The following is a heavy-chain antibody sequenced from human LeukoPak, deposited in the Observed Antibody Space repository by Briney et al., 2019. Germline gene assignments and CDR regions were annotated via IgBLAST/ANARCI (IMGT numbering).Heavy chain of an antibody. CDR2: ISYDGSNK. D-gene: IGHD3-22*01. Sequence: GGSLRLSCAASGFTFSSYAMHWVRQAPGKGLEWVAVISYDGSNKYYADSVKGRFTISRDNSKNTLYLQMNSLRAEDTAVYYCAKEIVRNYYDSSGYPAGFDYWGQGTLVTVSS. CDR1: GFTFSSYA. V-gene: IGHV3-30*04. J-gene: IGHJ4*02. CDR3: AKEIVRNYYDSSGYPAGFDY.